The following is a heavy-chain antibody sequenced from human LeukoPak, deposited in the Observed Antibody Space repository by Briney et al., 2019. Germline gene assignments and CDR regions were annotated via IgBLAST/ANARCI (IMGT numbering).Heavy chain of an antibody. CDR3: AKDTMVVVTGPSGDV. V-gene: IGHV3-23*01. D-gene: IGHD2-21*02. Sequence: GGSLRLSCVASGFTFSNYAMSWVRQVPGKGLEWVSAISASGDTTYYADSVEGRFTISRDNSKNTLYLQMNSLRAEDTAVYYCAKDTMVVVTGPSGDVWGKGTTVTVSS. CDR1: GFTFSNYA. J-gene: IGHJ6*04. CDR2: ISASGDTT.